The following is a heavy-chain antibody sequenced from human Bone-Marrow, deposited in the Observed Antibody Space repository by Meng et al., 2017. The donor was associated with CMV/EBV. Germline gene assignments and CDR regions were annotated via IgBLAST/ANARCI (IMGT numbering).Heavy chain of an antibody. CDR1: GFTFSSYG. CDR3: AKEYYDFWSGKSDYYYGMEV. J-gene: IGHJ6*02. V-gene: IGHV3-33*06. D-gene: IGHD3-3*01. Sequence: GESLKISCAGSGFTFSSYGMHWVRQAPGKGLEWVAVIWYDGSNKYYADSVKGRFTISRDNSKNTLYLQMNSLRAEDTAVYYCAKEYYDFWSGKSDYYYGMEVWGQGTTVTVAS. CDR2: IWYDGSNK.